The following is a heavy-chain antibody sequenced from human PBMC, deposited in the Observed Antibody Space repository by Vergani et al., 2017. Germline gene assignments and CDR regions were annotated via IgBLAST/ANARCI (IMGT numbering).Heavy chain of an antibody. J-gene: IGHJ6*03. V-gene: IGHV4-31*03. CDR1: GGSISSGGYY. D-gene: IGHD2-2*01. CDR2: IYYSGST. CDR3: AREIIVVVXAATDYYYYYYMDV. Sequence: QVQLQESGPGLVKPSQTLCLTCTVSGGSISSGGYYWSWIRPHPGKGLEWIGYIYYSGSTYYNPSLKSRVTISVDTSKNQFSLKLSAVTAADTAVYYCAREIIVVVXAATDYYYYYYMDVWGKGTTVTVSS.